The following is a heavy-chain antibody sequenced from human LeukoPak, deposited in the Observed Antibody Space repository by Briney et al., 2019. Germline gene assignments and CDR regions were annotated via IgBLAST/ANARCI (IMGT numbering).Heavy chain of an antibody. J-gene: IGHJ4*02. CDR2: IKQDGSEK. V-gene: IGHV3-7*01. CDR1: GFTFSGYG. Sequence: GGSLRLSCAASGFTFSGYGMSWVRQAPGKGLEWVANIKQDGSEKYYVDSVKGRFTISRDNAKNSLYLQMNSLRAEDTAVYYCASPRGYGYYFDYWGQGTLVTVSS. D-gene: IGHD5-12*01. CDR3: ASPRGYGYYFDY.